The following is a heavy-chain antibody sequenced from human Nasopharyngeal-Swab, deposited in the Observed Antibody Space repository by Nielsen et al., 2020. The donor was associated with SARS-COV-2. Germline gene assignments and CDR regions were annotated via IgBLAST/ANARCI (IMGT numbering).Heavy chain of an antibody. CDR1: GFTFSSYS. CDR2: ITSSSTYT. CDR3: VGQSPEGYYYYYMDV. Sequence: GESLKISCAASGFTFSSYSMNWVRQAPGKGLEWVSAITSSSTYTYYADSVKGRFTISRDNARNSLYLQMNSLRAEDTAVYYCVGQSPEGYYYYYMDVWGTGTTVTVSS. V-gene: IGHV3-21*01. J-gene: IGHJ6*03.